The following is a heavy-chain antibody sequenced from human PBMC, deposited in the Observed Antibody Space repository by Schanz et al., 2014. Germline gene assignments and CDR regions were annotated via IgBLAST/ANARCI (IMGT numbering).Heavy chain of an antibody. Sequence: VQLLESGGGLVQPGGSLRLSCAASGFAFSVYGMHWVRQAPGKGPEWVAVIWSDGSTKYYADSVKGRFTISRDNSKNTLYLQMNSLRADDTAVYYCARDTSYGMDVWGQGTTVTVSS. V-gene: IGHV3-33*01. CDR2: IWSDGSTK. CDR3: ARDTSYGMDV. CDR1: GFAFSVYG. J-gene: IGHJ6*02.